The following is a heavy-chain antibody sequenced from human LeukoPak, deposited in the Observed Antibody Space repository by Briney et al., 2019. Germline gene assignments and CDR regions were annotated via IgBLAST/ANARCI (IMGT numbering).Heavy chain of an antibody. Sequence: ASVKVSSKASGYTFTSYYMHWVRQAPGQGLEWMGIINPSGGSTSYAQKFQGRVTMTRDTSTSTVYMELSSLRSEDTAVYYCARGLRPDYYDSSGYYGYWGQGTLVTVSS. V-gene: IGHV1-46*01. CDR2: INPSGGST. D-gene: IGHD3-22*01. CDR3: ARGLRPDYYDSSGYYGY. J-gene: IGHJ4*02. CDR1: GYTFTSYY.